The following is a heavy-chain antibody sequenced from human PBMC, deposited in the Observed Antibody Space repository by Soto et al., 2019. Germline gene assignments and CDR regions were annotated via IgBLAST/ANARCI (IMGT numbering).Heavy chain of an antibody. V-gene: IGHV3-30-3*01. CDR3: ARGTGGSSWTGFDY. J-gene: IGHJ4*02. Sequence: AGGSLRLSCAASGFTFSSYAMHWVRQAPGKGLEWVAVISYDGSNKYYADSVKGRFTISRDNSKNTLYLQMNSLRAEDTAVYYCARGTGGSSWTGFDYWGQGTLVTVSS. D-gene: IGHD6-13*01. CDR2: ISYDGSNK. CDR1: GFTFSSYA.